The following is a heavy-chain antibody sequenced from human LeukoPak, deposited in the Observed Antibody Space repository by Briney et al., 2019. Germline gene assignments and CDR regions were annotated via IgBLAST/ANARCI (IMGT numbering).Heavy chain of an antibody. CDR2: IYHSGST. V-gene: IGHV4-38-2*02. CDR1: GYSISSGYY. J-gene: IGHJ4*02. D-gene: IGHD3-22*01. Sequence: PSETLSLTCTVSGYSISSGYYWGWIRQPPGKGMEWIGSIYHSGSTYYNPSLKSRVTISVDTSKNQFSLKLSSVTAADTAVYYCARDYDSSGFDYWGQGTLVTVSS. CDR3: ARDYDSSGFDY.